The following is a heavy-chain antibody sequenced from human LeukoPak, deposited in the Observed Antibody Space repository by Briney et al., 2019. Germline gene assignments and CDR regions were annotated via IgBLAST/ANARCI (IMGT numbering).Heavy chain of an antibody. CDR3: VKRELYIVATT. CDR1: GFTSSSNA. Sequence: PGASLRLSCAASGFTSSSNAMGWVRQAPGKGLEWVSAISPGGSPYYADSVKGRCTISRDNSKNTLYLQMNSLRAEDTAVYYCVKRELYIVATTWGQGTLVTVSS. V-gene: IGHV3-23*01. J-gene: IGHJ5*02. CDR2: ISPGGSP. D-gene: IGHD5-12*01.